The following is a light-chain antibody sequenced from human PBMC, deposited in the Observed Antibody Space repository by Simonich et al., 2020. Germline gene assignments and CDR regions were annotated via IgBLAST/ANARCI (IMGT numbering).Light chain of an antibody. CDR2: GAS. CDR1: QSVSST. Sequence: EIVMTQSPATLSVSPGERATRSCRASQSVSSTLAWYQQQPGQAPRHRIYGASSRATGSPARFSGSGSGTEFTLTISSLQSEDFAVYYCQQYNNWPPWTFGQGTKVEIK. CDR3: QQYNNWPPWT. V-gene: IGKV3-15*01. J-gene: IGKJ1*01.